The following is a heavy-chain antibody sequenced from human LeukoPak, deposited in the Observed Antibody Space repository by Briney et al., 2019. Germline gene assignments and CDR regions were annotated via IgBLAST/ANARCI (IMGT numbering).Heavy chain of an antibody. CDR3: ARSATYESIPFGP. V-gene: IGHV1-69*04. J-gene: IGHJ5*02. D-gene: IGHD3-3*01. Sequence: SVKVSCKASGGTFSSYAISWVRQAPGQGLEWMGRIIPILGIANYAQKFQGRVTITADKSTSTAYMELSSLRSEDTAVYYCARSATYESIPFGPWGQGTLVTVSS. CDR1: GGTFSSYA. CDR2: IIPILGIA.